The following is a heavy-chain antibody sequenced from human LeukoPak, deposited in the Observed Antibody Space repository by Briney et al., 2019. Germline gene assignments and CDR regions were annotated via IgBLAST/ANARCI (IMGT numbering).Heavy chain of an antibody. CDR2: INPNSGGT. D-gene: IGHD2-2*01. CDR1: GYTFTGYY. CDR3: ARDLGYCSSTSCSYNWFDP. J-gene: IGHJ5*02. V-gene: IGHV1-2*02. Sequence: ASVKVSCKASGYTFTGYYMHWVRQAPGQGLEWMGWINPNSGGTNYAQKFQGRVTMTRDTSISTAYMELSRLRSEDTAVYYCARDLGYCSSTSCSYNWFDPWGQGTLVTVSS.